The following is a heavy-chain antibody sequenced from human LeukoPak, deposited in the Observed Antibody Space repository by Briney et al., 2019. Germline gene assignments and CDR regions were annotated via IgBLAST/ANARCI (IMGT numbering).Heavy chain of an antibody. V-gene: IGHV4-39*07. CDR3: ARASHDYGDYSHFDY. D-gene: IGHD4-17*01. J-gene: IGHJ4*02. CDR1: GGSMSSNTYY. CDR2: IYYSGST. Sequence: SETLSLTCTVSGGSMSSNTYYWGWIRQPPGKGLEWIGTIYYSGSTYYNPSLKSRVTISADTSKNQFSLRLSSVTAADTAVYYCARASHDYGDYSHFDYWGQGTLVTVSS.